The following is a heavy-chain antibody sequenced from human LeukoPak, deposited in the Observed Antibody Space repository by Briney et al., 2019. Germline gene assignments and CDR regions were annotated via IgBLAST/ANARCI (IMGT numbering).Heavy chain of an antibody. CDR1: GLTFSRYP. V-gene: IGHV3-23*01. CDR2: ISGSGGST. CDR3: AKDKVVVVPAARIFDP. D-gene: IGHD2-2*01. J-gene: IGHJ5*02. Sequence: GGPLRLFCTASGLTFSRYPMSWVRQSPGEGLEWVSAISGSGGSTYYADSVKGRFTISRDNSKNTLYLQMNSLRAEDTAVYYCAKDKVVVVPAARIFDPWGQGTLVTVSS.